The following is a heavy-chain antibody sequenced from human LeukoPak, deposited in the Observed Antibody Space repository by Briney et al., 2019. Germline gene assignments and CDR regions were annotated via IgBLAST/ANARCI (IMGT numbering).Heavy chain of an antibody. D-gene: IGHD2-15*01. Sequence: ASVKVSCKASGYTFTSYYMHWVRQAPGQGLEWMGIINPSGGSTSYAQKFQGRVTMTRDTSTSTVYMELSRLRSDDTAVYYCARGVVVVATRRPSNSYYYMDVWGKGTTVTVSS. CDR2: INPSGGST. J-gene: IGHJ6*03. CDR3: ARGVVVVATRRPSNSYYYMDV. V-gene: IGHV1-46*01. CDR1: GYTFTSYY.